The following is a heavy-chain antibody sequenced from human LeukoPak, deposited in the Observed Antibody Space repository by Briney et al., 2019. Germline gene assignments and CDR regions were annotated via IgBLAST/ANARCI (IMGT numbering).Heavy chain of an antibody. V-gene: IGHV4-59*01. D-gene: IGHD2-2*01. J-gene: IGHJ4*02. Sequence: KPSETLSLTCTVSGGSISSYYWSWIRQPPGKGLEWIGYIHYSGSTNYNPSLKSRVTISVDTSKNQFSLKLSSVTAADTAVYYCARAGYCSSTSCYAGYFDYWGQGTLVTVSS. CDR3: ARAGYCSSTSCYAGYFDY. CDR2: IHYSGST. CDR1: GGSISSYY.